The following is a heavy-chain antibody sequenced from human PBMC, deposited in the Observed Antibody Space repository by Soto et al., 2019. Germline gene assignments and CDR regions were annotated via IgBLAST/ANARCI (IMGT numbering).Heavy chain of an antibody. V-gene: IGHV3-11*01. CDR1: GFTFSDYY. Sequence: GGSLRLSCAASGFTFSDYYMSWIRQAPGKGLEWVSYISSSGSTIYYADSVKGRFTISRDNAKNSLYLQMNSLRAEDTAVYYCARFPSITSDFWTKYYYYYYMDVWGKGTTVTVSS. CDR2: ISSSGSTI. J-gene: IGHJ6*03. CDR3: ARFPSITSDFWTKYYYYYYMDV. D-gene: IGHD3-3*01.